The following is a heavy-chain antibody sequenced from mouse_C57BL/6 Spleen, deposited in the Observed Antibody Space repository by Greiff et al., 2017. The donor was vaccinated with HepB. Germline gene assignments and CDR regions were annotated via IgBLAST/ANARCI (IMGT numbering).Heavy chain of an antibody. D-gene: IGHD3-1*01. CDR3: ASTALRDAMDY. V-gene: IGHV1-82*01. CDR1: GYAFSSSW. J-gene: IGHJ4*01. CDR2: IYTGDGDT. Sequence: VQLQQSGPELVKPGASVKISCKASGYAFSSSWMNWVKQRPGTGLEWIGRIYTGDGDTNYNGKFKGKAKLTADKSSSTAYMQLSSLTSEDSAVYFCASTALRDAMDYWGQGTSVTVSS.